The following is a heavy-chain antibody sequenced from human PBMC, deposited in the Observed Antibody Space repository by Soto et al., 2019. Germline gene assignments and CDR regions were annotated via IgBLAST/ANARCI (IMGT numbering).Heavy chain of an antibody. CDR1: GFTFSSYG. Sequence: GGSLRLSCAASGFTFSSYGMHWVRQAPGKGLEWVAVISYDGSNKYYADSVKGRFTISRDNSKNTLYLQMNSLRAEDTAVYYCAKDEGVEMATIWRGLCAFDICGQGTMVTVSS. V-gene: IGHV3-30*18. CDR2: ISYDGSNK. CDR3: AKDEGVEMATIWRGLCAFDI. D-gene: IGHD5-12*01. J-gene: IGHJ3*02.